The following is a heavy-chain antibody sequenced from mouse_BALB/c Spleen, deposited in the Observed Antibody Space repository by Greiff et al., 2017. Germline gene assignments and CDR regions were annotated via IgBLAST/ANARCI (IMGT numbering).Heavy chain of an antibody. J-gene: IGHJ4*01. D-gene: IGHD2-2*01. CDR2: ISYDGSN. CDR3: ARKVTRAYYAMDY. CDR1: GYSITSGYY. Sequence: VQLQQSGPGLVKPSQSLSLTCSVTGYSITSGYYWNWIRQFPGNKLEWMGYISYDGSNNYNPSLKNRISITRDTSKNQFFLKLNSVTTEDTATYYCARKVTRAYYAMDYWGQGTSVTVSS. V-gene: IGHV3-6*02.